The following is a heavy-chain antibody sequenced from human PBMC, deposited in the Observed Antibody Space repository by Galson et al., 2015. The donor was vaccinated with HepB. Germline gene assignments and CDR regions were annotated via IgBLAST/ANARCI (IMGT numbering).Heavy chain of an antibody. V-gene: IGHV7-4-1*02. CDR1: GYTFTSYA. CDR2: INTNTGNP. D-gene: IGHD3-3*01. Sequence: SVKVSCKASGYTFTSYAMNWVRQAPGQGLEWMGWINTNTGNPTYAQGFTGRFVFSLDTSVSTAYLQISSLKAEDTAVYYCARDRLRRLRFLEWLPHSPNWFDPWGQGTLVTVSS. CDR3: ARDRLRRLRFLEWLPHSPNWFDP. J-gene: IGHJ5*02.